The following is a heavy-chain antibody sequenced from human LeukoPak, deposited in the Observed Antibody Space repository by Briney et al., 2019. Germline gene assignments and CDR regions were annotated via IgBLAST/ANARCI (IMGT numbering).Heavy chain of an antibody. D-gene: IGHD2-15*01. CDR3: AKGVVVVAAKYYFDY. Sequence: PGGSLRLSCAASGFTFSSYAMSWVRQAPGKGLEWVSAISGSGGSTYYADSVKGRFTISRDNSKDTLYLQMNSLRAEDTAVYYCAKGVVVVAAKYYFDYWGQGTLVTVSS. V-gene: IGHV3-23*01. J-gene: IGHJ4*02. CDR2: ISGSGGST. CDR1: GFTFSSYA.